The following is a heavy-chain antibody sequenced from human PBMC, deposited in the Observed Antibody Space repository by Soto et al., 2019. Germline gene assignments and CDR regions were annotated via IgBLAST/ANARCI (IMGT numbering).Heavy chain of an antibody. CDR1: GGSISSYY. V-gene: IGHV4-59*08. D-gene: IGHD2-15*01. J-gene: IGHJ3*02. CDR2: IYYSGST. Sequence: SETLSLTCTVSGGSISSYYWSWIRQPPGKGLEWIGYIYYSGSTNYNPSLKSRVTISVDTSKNQFSLKLSSVTAADTAVYYCATRLYCSGGSCLDAFDIWGQGTMVTVSS. CDR3: ATRLYCSGGSCLDAFDI.